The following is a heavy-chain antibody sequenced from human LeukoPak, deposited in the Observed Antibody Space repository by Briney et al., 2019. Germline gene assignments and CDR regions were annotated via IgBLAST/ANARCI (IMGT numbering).Heavy chain of an antibody. CDR1: GGSFSGYY. Sequence: PSETLSLTCAVYGGSFSGYYWSWIRQPPGKGLEWIGEINHSGSTNYNPSLKSRVTISVDTSKNQFSLKLSSVTAADTAVYYCARSNSSGYILDYWGQGTLVTVSS. CDR2: INHSGST. J-gene: IGHJ4*02. V-gene: IGHV4-34*01. D-gene: IGHD3-22*01. CDR3: ARSNSSGYILDY.